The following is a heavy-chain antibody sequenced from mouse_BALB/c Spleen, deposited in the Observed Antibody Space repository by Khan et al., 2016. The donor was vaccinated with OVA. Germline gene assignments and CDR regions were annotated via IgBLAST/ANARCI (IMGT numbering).Heavy chain of an antibody. V-gene: IGHV5-9-3*01. CDR2: ISSGGSYT. D-gene: IGHD1-1*01. J-gene: IGHJ3*01. Sequence: VQLKESGGGLVKPGGSLKLSCAASGFTFSNYAMSWVRQTPEKRLEWVATISSGGSYTYYPDSVQGRFTISRDSAKNTLSLQMSSLTSEDAAIYYFSRELITTVVATPFAYWGQGTMVTVSA. CDR3: SRELITTVVATPFAY. CDR1: GFTFSNYA.